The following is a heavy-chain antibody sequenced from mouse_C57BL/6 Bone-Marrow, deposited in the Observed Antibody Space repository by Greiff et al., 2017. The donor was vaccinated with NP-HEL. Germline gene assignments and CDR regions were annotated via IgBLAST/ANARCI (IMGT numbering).Heavy chain of an antibody. CDR2: INPYNGGT. Sequence: EVQLQQSGPVLVKPGASVKMSCKASGYTFTDYYMNWVKQSHGKSLEWIGVINPYNGGTSYNQKFKGKATLTVDKSSSTAYMELHSLPSEDSAVYYCAREGGYYYGSRRSYFDYWGQGTTLTVSS. J-gene: IGHJ2*01. D-gene: IGHD1-1*01. CDR3: AREGGYYYGSRRSYFDY. V-gene: IGHV1-19*01. CDR1: GYTFTDYY.